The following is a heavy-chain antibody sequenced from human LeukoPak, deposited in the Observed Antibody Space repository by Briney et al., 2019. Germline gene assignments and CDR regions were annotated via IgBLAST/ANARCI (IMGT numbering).Heavy chain of an antibody. J-gene: IGHJ4*02. CDR3: AREPVYDYVWGSYRSQGYYFDY. D-gene: IGHD3-16*02. CDR1: GYTFISYG. V-gene: IGHV1-18*01. Sequence: ASVKVSCKASGYTFISYGISWVRQAPGQGLEWMGWISAYNGNTNYAQKLQGRVTMTTDTSTSTAYMELRSLRSDDTAVYYCAREPVYDYVWGSYRSQGYYFDYWGQGTLVTVSS. CDR2: ISAYNGNT.